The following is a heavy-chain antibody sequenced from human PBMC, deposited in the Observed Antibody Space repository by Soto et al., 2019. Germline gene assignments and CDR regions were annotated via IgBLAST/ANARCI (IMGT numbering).Heavy chain of an antibody. J-gene: IGHJ6*02. V-gene: IGHV3-23*01. CDR1: GFTFSSYA. CDR2: ISGSGGST. CDR3: AKDGGYGLPYYYYGMDV. Sequence: PGGSLRLSCAASGFTFSSYAMSWVRQAPGKGLEWVSAISGSGGSTYYADSVKGRFTISRDNSKDTLYLQMNSLRAEDTAVYYCAKDGGYGLPYYYYGMDVWGQGTTVTVS. D-gene: IGHD3-16*01.